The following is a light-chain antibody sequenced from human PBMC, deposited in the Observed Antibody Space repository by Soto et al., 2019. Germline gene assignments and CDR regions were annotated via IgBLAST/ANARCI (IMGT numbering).Light chain of an antibody. Sequence: DIQMTQSPSTLSASVGDRVTITCRASQNINRWLAWYQQKLGKAPKVLIYDASNLESGVPSRFSGSGSGTEFTLTISSLQPDDFATYYCQQYNSWWTFGQGTRWIS. CDR2: DAS. CDR1: QNINRW. CDR3: QQYNSWWT. J-gene: IGKJ1*01. V-gene: IGKV1-5*01.